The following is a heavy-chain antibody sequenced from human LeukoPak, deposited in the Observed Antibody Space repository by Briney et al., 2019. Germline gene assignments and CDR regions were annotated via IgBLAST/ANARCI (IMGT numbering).Heavy chain of an antibody. Sequence: GASVKVSCKASGYTFTGYYMHWVRQAPGQGLEWMGIINPSGGSTSYAQKFQGRVTMTRDMSTSTVYMELSSLRSEDTAVYYCARRSGSGPFDYWGQGTLVTVSS. J-gene: IGHJ4*02. CDR1: GYTFTGYY. V-gene: IGHV1-46*01. CDR3: ARRSGSGPFDY. CDR2: INPSGGST. D-gene: IGHD3-10*01.